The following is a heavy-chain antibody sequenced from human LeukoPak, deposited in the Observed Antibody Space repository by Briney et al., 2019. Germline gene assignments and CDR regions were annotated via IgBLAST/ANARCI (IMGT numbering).Heavy chain of an antibody. CDR1: GFTFSDYY. V-gene: IGHV3-11*04. J-gene: IGHJ3*02. Sequence: PGGSLRLSCAASGFTFSDYYMSWIRRAPGKGLEWVSYISSSGSTIYYADSVKGRFTISRDNAKNSLYLQMNSLRAEDTAVYYCARGWIQLWVDAFDIWGQGTMVTVSS. CDR2: ISSSGSTI. CDR3: ARGWIQLWVDAFDI. D-gene: IGHD5-18*01.